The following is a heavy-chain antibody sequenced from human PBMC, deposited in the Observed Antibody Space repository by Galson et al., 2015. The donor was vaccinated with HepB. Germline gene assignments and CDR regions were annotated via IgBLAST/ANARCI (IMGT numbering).Heavy chain of an antibody. J-gene: IGHJ4*02. CDR2: ISYHGGNK. V-gene: IGHV3-30-3*01. D-gene: IGHD3-10*01. CDR3: ARVLRFGELFFDY. Sequence: SLRLSCAASGFTFSSYTMHWVRQAPSKGLEWVSVISYHGGNKYYADSVKGRFTISRDNFKNTLFLQMNSLRTEDTAVYYCARVLRFGELFFDYWGQGTLVTVSS. CDR1: GFTFSSYT.